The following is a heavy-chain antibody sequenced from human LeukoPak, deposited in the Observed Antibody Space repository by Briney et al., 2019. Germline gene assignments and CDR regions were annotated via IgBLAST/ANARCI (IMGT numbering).Heavy chain of an antibody. J-gene: IGHJ3*02. CDR2: ISAYNGNT. Sequence: ASVKVSCKASGYTFTSYGISWVRQAPGQGLEWMGWISAYNGNTNYAQKLRGRITMTTDTSTSTVYMELRSLRSDDTAVYYCARGSGSSAYDPFDIWGQGTMVTVSS. CDR1: GYTFTSYG. CDR3: ARGSGSSAYDPFDI. D-gene: IGHD6-6*01. V-gene: IGHV1-18*01.